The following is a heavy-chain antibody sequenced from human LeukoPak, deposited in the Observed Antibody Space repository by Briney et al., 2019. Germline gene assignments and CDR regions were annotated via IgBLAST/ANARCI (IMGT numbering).Heavy chain of an antibody. CDR3: ARDFGTNGAPTRGAHYYYYYMDV. D-gene: IGHD2-8*01. Sequence: ASVKVSCKASGYTFTSYGISWVRQAPGQGLEWMGWISAYNGNTNYAQKLQGRVTMTTDTSTSTAYMELRSLRSDDTAVYYGARDFGTNGAPTRGAHYYYYYMDVWGKGTTVTVSS. J-gene: IGHJ6*03. CDR2: ISAYNGNT. V-gene: IGHV1-18*01. CDR1: GYTFTSYG.